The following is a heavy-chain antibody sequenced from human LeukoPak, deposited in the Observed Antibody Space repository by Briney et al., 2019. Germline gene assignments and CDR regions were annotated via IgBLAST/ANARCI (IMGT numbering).Heavy chain of an antibody. D-gene: IGHD6-13*01. CDR3: AGTIAAAGSLVWFDP. CDR2: INPSGGST. V-gene: IGHV1-46*01. CDR1: GYTFTSYY. Sequence: ASVKVSCKASGYTFTSYYMHWVRQAPGQGLEWMGIINPSGGSTSYAQKFQGRVTMTRDTSTSTVYMELSSLRSEDTAVYYCAGTIAAAGSLVWFDPWGQGTLVTVSS. J-gene: IGHJ5*02.